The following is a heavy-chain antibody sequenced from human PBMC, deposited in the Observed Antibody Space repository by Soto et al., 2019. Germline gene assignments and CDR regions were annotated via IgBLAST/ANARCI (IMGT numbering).Heavy chain of an antibody. D-gene: IGHD3-3*01. Sequence: GGSLRLSCAASGFIFSSYAMHWVRQAPGKGLEWVAVISYDGSNKYYADSVKGRFTISRDNSKNTLYLQMNSLRAEDTAVYSCAALPTITIFGVVTQPHDAFDIWGQGTMVTVSS. V-gene: IGHV3-30-3*01. CDR3: AALPTITIFGVVTQPHDAFDI. J-gene: IGHJ3*02. CDR2: ISYDGSNK. CDR1: GFIFSSYA.